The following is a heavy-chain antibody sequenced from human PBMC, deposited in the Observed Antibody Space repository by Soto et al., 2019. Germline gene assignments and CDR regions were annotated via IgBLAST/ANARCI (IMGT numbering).Heavy chain of an antibody. V-gene: IGHV1-24*01. Sequence: ASVKVSRKVSGNTLTELSMHWVRQAPGKGLEWMGGFVPEDGETIYAQKFQGRVTMTEDTSTDTAYMELSSLRYEDTAVYYCAMPAVDSSSLYGGLDLDSWGQGTQVTVSS. CDR2: FVPEDGET. D-gene: IGHD6-13*01. CDR1: GNTLTELS. J-gene: IGHJ4*02. CDR3: AMPAVDSSSLYGGLDLDS.